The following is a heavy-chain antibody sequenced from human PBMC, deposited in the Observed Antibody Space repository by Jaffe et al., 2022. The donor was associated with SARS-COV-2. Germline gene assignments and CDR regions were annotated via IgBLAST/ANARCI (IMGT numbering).Heavy chain of an antibody. CDR2: ISSSGSTI. CDR1: GFTFSDYY. Sequence: QVQLVESGGGLVKPGGSLRLSCAASGFTFSDYYMSWIRQAPGKGLEWVSYISSSGSTIYYADSVKGRFTISRDNAKNSLYLQMNSLRAEDTAVYYCATDSYYYDSSGYYGQLAHPGLGQNAFDIWGQGTMVTVSS. V-gene: IGHV3-11*01. J-gene: IGHJ3*02. CDR3: ATDSYYYDSSGYYGQLAHPGLGQNAFDI. D-gene: IGHD3-22*01.